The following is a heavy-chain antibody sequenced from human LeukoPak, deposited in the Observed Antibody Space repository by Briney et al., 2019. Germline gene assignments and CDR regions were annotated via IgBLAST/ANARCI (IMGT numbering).Heavy chain of an antibody. CDR1: GYSFTSYW. Sequence: GESLKISCKGSGYSFTSYWIGWVRQMPGKGLEWMGFIYPDDSDTRYSPSFQGQVTISVDKSITTAYLQWSSLKASDTAMYYRARHGPLCPNGVCPVNIWGQGTMVTVSS. V-gene: IGHV5-51*01. D-gene: IGHD2-8*01. J-gene: IGHJ3*02. CDR2: IYPDDSDT. CDR3: ARHGPLCPNGVCPVNI.